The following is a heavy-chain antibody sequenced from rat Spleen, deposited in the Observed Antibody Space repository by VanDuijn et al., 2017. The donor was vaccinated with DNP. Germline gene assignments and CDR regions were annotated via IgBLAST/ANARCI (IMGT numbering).Heavy chain of an antibody. J-gene: IGHJ1*01. V-gene: IGHV2-34*01. CDR2: MRDDGDT. D-gene: IGHD1-1*01. Sequence: QVQLKESGPGLVQPSQTLSLTCTVSGFSLTSYGVSWVRQPPGKGLEWMGRMRDDGDTSYNSALKSRLNINRDTSKNQVLLTLNSLQSEDTGTYFCARAATTVDWYFDFWGPGTMVTVSS. CDR1: GFSLTSYG. CDR3: ARAATTVDWYFDF.